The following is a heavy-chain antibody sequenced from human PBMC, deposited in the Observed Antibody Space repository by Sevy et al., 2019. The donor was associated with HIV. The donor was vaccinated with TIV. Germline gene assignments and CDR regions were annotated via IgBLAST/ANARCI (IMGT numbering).Heavy chain of an antibody. V-gene: IGHV4-59*01. J-gene: IGHJ4*02. CDR3: ATSRDWAEDY. Sequence: SETLSLTCTVSGGSIDNYFWSWIRQPPGKGLEWIGYVYYSGTTNYNPSLKSRVTISIDTSKKQFSLKLNSVTAADTAVYYCATSRDWAEDYWGQGTLSPSPQ. CDR1: GGSIDNYF. D-gene: IGHD3-9*01. CDR2: VYYSGTT.